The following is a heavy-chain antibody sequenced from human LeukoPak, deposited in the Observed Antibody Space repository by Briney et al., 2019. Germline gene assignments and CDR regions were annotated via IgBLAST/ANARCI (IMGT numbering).Heavy chain of an antibody. V-gene: IGHV4-38-2*02. Sequence: SETLSLTCTVSGYSISSGYYWGWIRQPPGKGLEWIGSIYHSGSTYYNPSLKSRVTISVDTSKNQFSLKLSSVTAADTAVYYCARAEWELLLLHWGQGTLVTVSS. CDR3: ARAEWELLLLH. J-gene: IGHJ4*02. CDR2: IYHSGST. CDR1: GYSISSGYY. D-gene: IGHD1-26*01.